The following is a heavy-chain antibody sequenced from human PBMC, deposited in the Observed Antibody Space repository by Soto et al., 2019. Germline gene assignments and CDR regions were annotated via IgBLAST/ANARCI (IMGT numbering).Heavy chain of an antibody. CDR2: MFHSGGA. D-gene: IGHD3-9*01. Sequence: SETLSLTCVVSDGSISTYDWWTWVRQPPGKGLEWIGKMFHSGGADYSPSLKSRVTISADSSKNHVSLMLTAVTAADTAVYYCGRHGNYDIGWFDPWGQGILVTVSS. V-gene: IGHV4-4*02. J-gene: IGHJ5*02. CDR1: DGSISTYDW. CDR3: GRHGNYDIGWFDP.